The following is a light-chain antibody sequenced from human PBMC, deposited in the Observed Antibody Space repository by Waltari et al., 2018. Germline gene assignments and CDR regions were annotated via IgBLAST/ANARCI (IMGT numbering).Light chain of an antibody. CDR1: QSVSGS. CDR3: QQRTNWPGVT. V-gene: IGKV3-11*01. Sequence: LVLTQSTATLSLSPGESAILSCRASQSVSGSSAWYQQKPSQAPRLLIFDASKSASGIPARFSGSGSVTDFTLTISGLESEDFAVYFCQQRTNWPGVTFGGGTKVEIK. J-gene: IGKJ4*01. CDR2: DAS.